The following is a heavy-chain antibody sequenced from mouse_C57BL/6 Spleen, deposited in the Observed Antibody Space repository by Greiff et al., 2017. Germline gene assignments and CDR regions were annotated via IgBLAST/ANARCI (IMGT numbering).Heavy chain of an antibody. CDR2: ILPRSGST. CDR3: TRPSTVVATDYFDY. J-gene: IGHJ2*01. D-gene: IGHD1-1*01. V-gene: IGHV1-9*01. CDR1: GYTFTGYW. Sequence: VQLQQSGAELMKPGASVKLSCKATGYTFTGYWIEWVKQRPGHGLEWIGEILPRSGSTNYNEKFKGTATFTADTSSNTAYMQRSSLTTEDSAIYYCTRPSTVVATDYFDYWGQGTTLTVSS.